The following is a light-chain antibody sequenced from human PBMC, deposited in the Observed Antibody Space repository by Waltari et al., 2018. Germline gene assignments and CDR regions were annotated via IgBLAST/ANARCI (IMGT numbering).Light chain of an antibody. CDR1: QDINNH. Sequence: DIQMTQSPSSLSASVGDRVTITCRASQDINNHLAWYQRKPGKLPQLLIYAASTVHSGVPPRFSGSRSGTEFTLTISSLQPEDFATYYCQRYNDVPQPFGGGTKVEIK. J-gene: IGKJ4*01. CDR3: QRYNDVPQP. V-gene: IGKV1-27*01. CDR2: AAS.